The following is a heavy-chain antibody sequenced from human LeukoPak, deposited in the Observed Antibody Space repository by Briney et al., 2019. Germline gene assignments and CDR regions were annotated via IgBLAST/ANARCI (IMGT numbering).Heavy chain of an antibody. V-gene: IGHV4-34*01. CDR1: GGSFSGYY. D-gene: IGHD1/OR15-1a*01. CDR2: INHSGST. J-gene: IGHJ4*02. Sequence: SETLSLTCAVYGGSFSGYYWSWIRQPPGKGLEWIGEINHSGSTNYNPSRKSRVTISVDTSKNQFSLKLSSVTAADTAVYYCARPYGITAAFDYWGQGTLVTVSS. CDR3: ARPYGITAAFDY.